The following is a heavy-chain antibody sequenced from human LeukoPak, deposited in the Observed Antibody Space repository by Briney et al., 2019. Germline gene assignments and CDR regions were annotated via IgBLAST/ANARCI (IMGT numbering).Heavy chain of an antibody. CDR2: IYYRGST. CDR1: RGSVSSGDYN. Sequence: PSETLSLTCTVSRGSVSSGDYNWSWIRQPPGKGLEWIGYIYYRGSTYYSRSLKSRVTISLDTSKNQFSLNLRSVTAADTAVYYCARGYCTNGICYDAFDVWGQGTGVTVSS. CDR3: ARGYCTNGICYDAFDV. V-gene: IGHV4-30-4*01. J-gene: IGHJ3*01. D-gene: IGHD2-8*01.